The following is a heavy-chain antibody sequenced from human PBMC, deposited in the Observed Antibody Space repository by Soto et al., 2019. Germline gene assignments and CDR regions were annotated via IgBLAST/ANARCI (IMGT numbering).Heavy chain of an antibody. D-gene: IGHD3-10*01. Sequence: QITLKESGPTLVKPTQTLTLTCTFSGFSLSTSGVGVGWIRQPPGKALEWLAVIYWDDDKRYSPSLKSRLTXXKDTSKNQVVLTMTNMDPVDTATYYCARVLWFGESWGQGTLVTVSS. CDR1: GFSLSTSGVG. V-gene: IGHV2-5*02. CDR3: ARVLWFGES. CDR2: IYWDDDK. J-gene: IGHJ5*02.